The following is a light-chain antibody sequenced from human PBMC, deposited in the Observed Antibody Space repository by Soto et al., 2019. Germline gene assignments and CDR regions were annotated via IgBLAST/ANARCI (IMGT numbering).Light chain of an antibody. J-gene: IGLJ3*02. CDR2: DVS. CDR3: SSYASASTPLV. Sequence: QSALTQPASVSGSPGQSITISCTGTSSDVGGYKYVSWYQQYPGKAPKLLIYDVSNRPSGVSNRFSGSKSGNTASLTISGLQDEDEADYYCSSYASASTPLVFGGGTKVTVL. CDR1: SSDVGGYKY. V-gene: IGLV2-14*01.